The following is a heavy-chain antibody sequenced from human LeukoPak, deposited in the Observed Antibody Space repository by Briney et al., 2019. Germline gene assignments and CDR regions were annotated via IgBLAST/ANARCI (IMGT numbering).Heavy chain of an antibody. J-gene: IGHJ4*02. D-gene: IGHD3-16*02. Sequence: PSETLSLTCAVYGGSFSGYYWSWIRQPPGKGLEWIGEINHSGSTNYNPSLKSRVTISVDTSKKQFSLKLSSVTAADTAVYYCARHVYDYVWGSYRYTGQFDYWGQGTLVTVSS. V-gene: IGHV4-34*01. CDR2: INHSGST. CDR1: GGSFSGYY. CDR3: ARHVYDYVWGSYRYTGQFDY.